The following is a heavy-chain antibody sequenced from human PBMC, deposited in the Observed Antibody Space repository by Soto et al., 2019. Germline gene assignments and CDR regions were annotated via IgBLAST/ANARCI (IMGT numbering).Heavy chain of an antibody. J-gene: IGHJ5*02. D-gene: IGHD1-7*01. CDR2: IYHSGSI. CDR3: ARDQDNWNYVIWFDP. CDR1: GYSITSGHY. Sequence: PSETLSLTCAVSGYSITSGHYWGWIRQPPGKGLEWIGSIYHSGSISYNPSLNGRVTISLDTSKNQFSLKLTAVPAADTAEYYCARDQDNWNYVIWFDPWGQGTLVTVSS. V-gene: IGHV4-38-2*02.